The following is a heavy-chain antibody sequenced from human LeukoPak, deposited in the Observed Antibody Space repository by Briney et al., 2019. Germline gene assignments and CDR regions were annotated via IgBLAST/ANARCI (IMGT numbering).Heavy chain of an antibody. Sequence: PSETLSLTCTVSGGSISSSSYYWGWIRQPPGKGLEWIGSIYYSGSTYYNPSLKSRVTISVDTSKTQFSLKLSSVTAADTAVYYCARGPAHFSAAGTPYFDYWGQGTLVTVSS. CDR3: ARGPAHFSAAGTPYFDY. CDR1: GGSISSSSYY. V-gene: IGHV4-39*01. J-gene: IGHJ4*02. CDR2: IYYSGST. D-gene: IGHD6-13*01.